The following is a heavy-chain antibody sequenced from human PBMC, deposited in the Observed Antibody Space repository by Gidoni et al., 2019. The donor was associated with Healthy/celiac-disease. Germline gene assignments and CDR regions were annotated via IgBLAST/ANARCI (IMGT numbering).Heavy chain of an antibody. CDR3: ARDVEGYYDSSGDAFDI. CDR2: ISSSSSTI. V-gene: IGHV3-48*01. Sequence: EVQLVESGGGLVQPGGSLRLSCAASGFTFGSYSMKCVRPAPGKGREWVSYISSSSSTIYYADSVKGRFTISRDNAKNSLYLQRNSLRAEDTAVYYCARDVEGYYDSSGDAFDIWGQGTMVTVSS. J-gene: IGHJ3*02. D-gene: IGHD3-22*01. CDR1: GFTFGSYS.